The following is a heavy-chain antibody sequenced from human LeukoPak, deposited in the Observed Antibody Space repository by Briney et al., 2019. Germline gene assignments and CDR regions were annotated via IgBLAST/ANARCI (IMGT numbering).Heavy chain of an antibody. CDR1: GGSISSNY. Sequence: SETLSLTCIVSGGSISSNYWSWIRQPAGKGLEWVGRIYSSGTTTYIPSLKSRVTMSGDTSKNQLSLRLTSVTAADTAVYYCARGRRAGDVWGKGTTVTVSS. V-gene: IGHV4-4*07. CDR2: IYSSGTT. J-gene: IGHJ6*04. CDR3: ARGRRAGDV.